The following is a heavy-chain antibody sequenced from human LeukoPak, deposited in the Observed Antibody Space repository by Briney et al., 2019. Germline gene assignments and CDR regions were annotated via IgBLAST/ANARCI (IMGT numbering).Heavy chain of an antibody. J-gene: IGHJ5*02. CDR1: GFTFSSYW. CDR2: IKQDESKR. CDR3: AREASLYCSGNDCYWAFDR. D-gene: IGHD2-15*01. V-gene: IGHV3-7*01. Sequence: QTGGSLRLSCVASGFTFSSYWMSWVRQAPGKGLEWVANIKQDESKRYYVDSVKGRFTISRDNAKNSLYLQINSLRAEDTAVYYCAREASLYCSGNDCYWAFDRWGQGTLVTVSS.